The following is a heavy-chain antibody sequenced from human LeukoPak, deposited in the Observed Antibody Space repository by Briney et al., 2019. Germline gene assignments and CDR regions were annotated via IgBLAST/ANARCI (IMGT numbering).Heavy chain of an antibody. CDR3: ARDRATVTTQGAFDI. CDR2: IWYDGSNK. D-gene: IGHD4-17*01. CDR1: GFTFSSYG. V-gene: IGHV3-33*01. Sequence: PGGSLRLSCAASGFTFSSYGMPWVRQAPGKGLEWVAVIWYDGSNKYYADSVKGRFTISRGNSKNTLYLQMNSLRAEDTAVYYCARDRATVTTQGAFDIWGQGTMVTVSS. J-gene: IGHJ3*02.